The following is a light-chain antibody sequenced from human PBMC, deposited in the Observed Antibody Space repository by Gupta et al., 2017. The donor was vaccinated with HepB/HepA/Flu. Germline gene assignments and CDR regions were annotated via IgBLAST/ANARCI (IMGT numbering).Light chain of an antibody. Sequence: QSVLTQPPSVSAAPGQKVTISCSGSSSNIGRNYMSWYQQLPGTAPKLLIYENNKRPSGIPDRFSGSKSGTSATLGITGLQTGDEADYYCGTWDSSLSVGMFGGGTKLTVL. J-gene: IGLJ3*02. V-gene: IGLV1-51*02. CDR2: ENN. CDR3: GTWDSSLSVGM. CDR1: SSNIGRNY.